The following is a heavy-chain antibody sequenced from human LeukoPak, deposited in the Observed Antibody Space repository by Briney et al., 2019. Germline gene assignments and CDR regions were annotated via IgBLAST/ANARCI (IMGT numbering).Heavy chain of an antibody. V-gene: IGHV3-23*01. CDR2: ISGSGATT. J-gene: IGHJ1*01. D-gene: IGHD6-19*01. CDR1: GFSFRTYA. CDR3: AKGEQWLVLYFQH. Sequence: GGSLRLSCAASGFSFRTYAMTWVRQAPGKGLEWVSSISGSGATTYNADPLKGRFTISRDNSENTLYLQMNSLRAEDTAVYYCAKGEQWLVLYFQHWGQGTLVTVSS.